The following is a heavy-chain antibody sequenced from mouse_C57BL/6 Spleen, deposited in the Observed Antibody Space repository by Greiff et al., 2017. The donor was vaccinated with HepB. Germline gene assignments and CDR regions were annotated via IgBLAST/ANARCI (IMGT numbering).Heavy chain of an antibody. J-gene: IGHJ3*01. CDR3: ARYYGSTRVRFAY. CDR1: GYSITSGYD. CDR2: ISYSGST. D-gene: IGHD1-1*01. Sequence: EVQVVESGPGMVKPSQSLSLTCTVTGYSITSGYDWHWIRHFPGNKLEWMGYISYSGSTNYNPSLKSRTSITPDKSKNQFFLKLNSVTTEDTATYYCARYYGSTRVRFAYWGQGTLVTVSA. V-gene: IGHV3-1*01.